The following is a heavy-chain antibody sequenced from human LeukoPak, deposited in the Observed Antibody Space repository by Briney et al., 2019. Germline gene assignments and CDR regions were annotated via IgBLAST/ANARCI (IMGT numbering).Heavy chain of an antibody. CDR3: ARGQEMATTYFDY. CDR1: GGTFSSYA. J-gene: IGHJ4*02. Sequence: PGASVKVSCKASGGTFSSYAISWVRQAPGQGLEWMGGIIPIFGTANYAQKFLGRVTITTDESTSTAYMELSSLRSEDTAVYYCARGQEMATTYFDYWGQGTLVTVSS. V-gene: IGHV1-69*05. D-gene: IGHD5-24*01. CDR2: IIPIFGTA.